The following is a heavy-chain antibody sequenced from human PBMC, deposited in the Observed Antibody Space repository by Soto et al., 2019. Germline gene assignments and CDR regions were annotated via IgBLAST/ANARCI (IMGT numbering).Heavy chain of an antibody. CDR1: GGSISSSSYY. V-gene: IGHV4-39*01. CDR2: IYYSGST. J-gene: IGHJ4*02. D-gene: IGHD6-19*01. Sequence: PSATLSLTCTVSGGSISSSSYYWGWIRQPPGKGLEWIGSIYYSGSTYYNPSLKSRVTISVDTSKNQFSLKLSSVTAADTAVYYCARKGTQQCFDYWGQGTLVTVSS. CDR3: ARKGTQQCFDY.